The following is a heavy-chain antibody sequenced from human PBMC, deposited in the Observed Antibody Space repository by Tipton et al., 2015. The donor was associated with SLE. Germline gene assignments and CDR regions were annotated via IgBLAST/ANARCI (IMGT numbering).Heavy chain of an antibody. CDR1: GGSISSSNYY. J-gene: IGHJ6*03. D-gene: IGHD6-6*01. CDR2: IYYSGST. CDR3: ARGSGSSSAHYYYYYMDV. Sequence: TLSLTCTVSGGSISSSNYYWGWIRQPPGKGLEWIGSIYYSGSTYYNPSLKSRVTISVDRSKNQFSLKLSSVTAADTAVYYCARGSGSSSAHYYYYYMDVWGKGTTVTVSS. V-gene: IGHV4-39*07.